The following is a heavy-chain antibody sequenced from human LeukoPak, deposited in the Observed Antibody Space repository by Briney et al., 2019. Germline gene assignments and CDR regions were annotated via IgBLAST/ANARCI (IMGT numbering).Heavy chain of an antibody. Sequence: GGSLRLSCAASGFTFSSYWMSWVRQAPGKGLEWVSAVRGSGTYTYYADSVKGRFTVSRENSKSTVYLQMNSLRVEDTAIYYCARDERAAFDSWGQGTLVTVSS. V-gene: IGHV3-23*01. CDR3: ARDERAAFDS. D-gene: IGHD1-1*01. CDR1: GFTFSSYW. J-gene: IGHJ4*02. CDR2: VRGSGTYT.